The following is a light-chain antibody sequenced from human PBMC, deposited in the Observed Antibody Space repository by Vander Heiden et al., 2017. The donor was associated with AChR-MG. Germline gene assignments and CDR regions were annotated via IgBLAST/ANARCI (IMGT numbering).Light chain of an antibody. V-gene: IGKV3-11*01. J-gene: IGKJ4*02. CDR1: QSVSSY. Sequence: EIVLTTSPATLSLSPGERATLPCRASQSVSSYVAWYQQKPGQAPRLLIYDASNRATGIPARFSGSGSGTDFTLTISSLEPEDFAVYYCQQRSNWPLTFGGGTKVEIK. CDR3: QQRSNWPLT. CDR2: DAS.